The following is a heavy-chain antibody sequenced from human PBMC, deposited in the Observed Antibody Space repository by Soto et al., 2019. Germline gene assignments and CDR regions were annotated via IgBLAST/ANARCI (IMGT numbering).Heavy chain of an antibody. V-gene: IGHV3-23*01. D-gene: IGHD3-3*01. Sequence: PGGSLRLSCAASGFTFSSYAMSWVRQAPGKGLEWVSAISGSGGSTYYADSVKGRFTISRDNSKNTLYLQMNSLRAEDTAVYYCAKVPIPITIFGVDLRNGMDVWGQGTTVTVSS. CDR2: ISGSGGST. CDR1: GFTFSSYA. CDR3: AKVPIPITIFGVDLRNGMDV. J-gene: IGHJ6*02.